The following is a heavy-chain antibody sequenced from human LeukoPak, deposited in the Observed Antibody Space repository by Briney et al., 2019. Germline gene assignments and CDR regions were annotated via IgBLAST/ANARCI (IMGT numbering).Heavy chain of an antibody. CDR2: IYHSGST. CDR1: GGSISSSSYY. Sequence: SETLSLTCTVSGGSISSSSYYWGWIRQPPGKGLEWIGSIYHSGSTYYNPSLKSRVTISVDTSKNQFSLKLSSVTAADTAVYYCARVSIRGGYNPWGQGTLVTVSS. J-gene: IGHJ4*02. CDR3: ARVSIRGGYNP. D-gene: IGHD5-24*01. V-gene: IGHV4-39*07.